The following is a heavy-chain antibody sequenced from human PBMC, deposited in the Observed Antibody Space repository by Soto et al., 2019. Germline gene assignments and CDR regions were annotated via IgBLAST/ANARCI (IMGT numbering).Heavy chain of an antibody. J-gene: IGHJ3*02. V-gene: IGHV3-15*01. D-gene: IGHD3-22*01. Sequence: GGSLRLSCAASGFTFSNAWMSWVRQAPGKGLEWVGRIKSKTDGGTTDYAAPVKGKFTISRDDSKNTLYLQMNSLKTEDTAVYYCTTGDYYDSSGYYYEGAFDTWGQGTMVTVSS. CDR3: TTGDYYDSSGYYYEGAFDT. CDR2: IKSKTDGGTT. CDR1: GFTFSNAW.